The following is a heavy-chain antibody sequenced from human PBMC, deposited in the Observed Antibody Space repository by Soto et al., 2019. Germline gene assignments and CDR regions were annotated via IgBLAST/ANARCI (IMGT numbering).Heavy chain of an antibody. CDR1: GDTFAFHS. Sequence: QVQLVQSGAEVKRPGSSVKVSCKASGDTFAFHSINWVRQAPGLGLEWMGRINPILSMSNYAQRFQGRVTMTADKSTSTAYMVLSSLRSEDTAIYYCATSYGSGYRAFDYWGLGALVTVSS. D-gene: IGHD3-10*01. J-gene: IGHJ4*02. CDR3: ATSYGSGYRAFDY. V-gene: IGHV1-69*02. CDR2: INPILSMS.